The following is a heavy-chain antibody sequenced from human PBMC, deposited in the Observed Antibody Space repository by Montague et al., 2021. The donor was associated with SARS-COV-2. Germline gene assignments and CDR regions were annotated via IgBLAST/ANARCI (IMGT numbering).Heavy chain of an antibody. CDR2: VSHTGST. V-gene: IGHV4-59*12. D-gene: IGHD2-15*01. J-gene: IGHJ6*02. Sequence: SETLSLTCSVSGGSFSPYYWTWIRQTPGKGLEWIGYVSHTGSTNYNPSXXSRVSMFVDSSKSQFSLELSSVTAADTAIYYCARFRIWSHLYGMDVWGQGTTVIVSS. CDR1: GGSFSPYY. CDR3: ARFRIWSHLYGMDV.